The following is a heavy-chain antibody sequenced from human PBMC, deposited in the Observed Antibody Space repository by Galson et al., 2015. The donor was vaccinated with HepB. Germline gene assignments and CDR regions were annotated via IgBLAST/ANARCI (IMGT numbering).Heavy chain of an antibody. CDR1: GGTFSSYA. CDR2: IIPIFGTA. D-gene: IGHD6-13*01. CDR3: ARTIAAAGPDTTTITWSRYYYYYYMDV. V-gene: IGHV1-69*13. J-gene: IGHJ6*03. Sequence: SVKVSCKASGGTFSSYAISWVRQAPGQGLEWMGGIIPIFGTANYAQKFQGRVTITADESTSTAYMELSSLRSEDTAVYYCARTIAAAGPDTTTITWSRYYYYYYMDVWGKGTTVTVSS.